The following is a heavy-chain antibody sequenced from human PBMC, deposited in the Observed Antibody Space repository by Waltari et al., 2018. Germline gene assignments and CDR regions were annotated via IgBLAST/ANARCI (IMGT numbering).Heavy chain of an antibody. CDR3: ARGTGYSPFDY. CDR1: GYTFTSYY. J-gene: IGHJ4*02. Sequence: QVQLVQSGAEVKKPGASVKVSCKASGYTFTSYYMHWVRQAPGQGLEWMGWINPNRGGTNYAQKFQGRVTMTRDTSISTAYMELSRLRSDDTAVYYCARGTGYSPFDYWGQGTLVTVSS. D-gene: IGHD5-18*01. CDR2: INPNRGGT. V-gene: IGHV1-2*02.